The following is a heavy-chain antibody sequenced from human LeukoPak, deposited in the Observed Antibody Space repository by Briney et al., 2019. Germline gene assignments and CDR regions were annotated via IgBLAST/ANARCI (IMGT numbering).Heavy chain of an antibody. J-gene: IGHJ4*02. CDR3: AKGRGTTVTSAANY. D-gene: IGHD4-17*01. V-gene: IGHV3-48*03. Sequence: PGGSLRLSCAASGFTFSSYEMNWVRQAPGKGLEWVSYISGSGRNIYYADSVKGRFTISRDNSKNTLFLQMNSLRAEDTAVYYCAKGRGTTVTSAANYWGQGTLVTVSS. CDR1: GFTFSSYE. CDR2: ISGSGRNI.